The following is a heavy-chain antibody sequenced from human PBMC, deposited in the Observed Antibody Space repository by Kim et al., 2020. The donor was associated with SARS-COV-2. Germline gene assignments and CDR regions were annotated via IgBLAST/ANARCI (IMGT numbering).Heavy chain of an antibody. Sequence: GSVSGRFTISRDDAESSVSLQMSSLEAEDTAVYYCARGPDFGDRVDYFDFWGQGTLVTVSS. CDR3: ARGPDFGDRVDYFDF. D-gene: IGHD4-17*01. J-gene: IGHJ4*02. V-gene: IGHV3-7*01.